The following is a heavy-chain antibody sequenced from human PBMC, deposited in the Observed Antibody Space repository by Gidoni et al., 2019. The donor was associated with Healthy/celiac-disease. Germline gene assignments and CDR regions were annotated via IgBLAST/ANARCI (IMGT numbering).Heavy chain of an antibody. V-gene: IGHV3-23*01. Sequence: EVQLLESGGGLVQPGGSLRLSCAASGFTFSSYAMSWVRQAPGKGLEWFSAISGSGGSRYYADSVKARFTISIDTSKNTLYLQINSLRAEDTAVYYCAKDSGRPKGPSVFDPWCQGTLVTVSS. CDR1: GFTFSSYA. D-gene: IGHD3-10*01. CDR3: AKDSGRPKGPSVFDP. J-gene: IGHJ5*02. CDR2: ISGSGGSR.